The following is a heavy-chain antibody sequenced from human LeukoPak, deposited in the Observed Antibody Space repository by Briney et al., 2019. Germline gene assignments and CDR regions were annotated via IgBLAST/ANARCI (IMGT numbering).Heavy chain of an antibody. J-gene: IGHJ4*02. V-gene: IGHV4-30-4*01. D-gene: IGHD3-10*01. CDR3: ARDGSGSYRYFDY. CDR2: IYYSGST. CDR1: GGSISSGDYY. Sequence: SETLSLTCTVSGGSISSGDYYWSWIRQPPEKGLEWIGYIYYSGSTYYNPSLKSRVTISVDTSKNQFSLKLSSVTAADTAVYYCARDGSGSYRYFDYWGQGTLVTVSS.